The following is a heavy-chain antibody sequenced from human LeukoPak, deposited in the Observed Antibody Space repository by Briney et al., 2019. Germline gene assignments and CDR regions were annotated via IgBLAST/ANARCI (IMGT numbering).Heavy chain of an antibody. Sequence: ASVKVSCKASGYTFTTYARHWVRQAPGQRLEWMGWINAGNGNTKYPQKFQGRVTITSDTSASTAYMELSSLRSEDTAVYYCARPDYGDTPPRYWGQGTLVTVSS. CDR3: ARPDYGDTPPRY. CDR1: GYTFTTYA. CDR2: INAGNGNT. D-gene: IGHD4-17*01. V-gene: IGHV1-3*01. J-gene: IGHJ4*02.